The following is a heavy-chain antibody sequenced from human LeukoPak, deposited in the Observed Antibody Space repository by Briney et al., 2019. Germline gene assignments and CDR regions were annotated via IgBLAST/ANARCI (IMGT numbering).Heavy chain of an antibody. D-gene: IGHD2-15*01. CDR3: VRELVVGPAEYFQN. CDR2: INKDGSET. J-gene: IGHJ1*01. Sequence: PGGSLRLSCVASGFTFSNYWMAWSRHAPGRGLEWVANINKDGSETYYLDSVRGRFTISRDNAKNSLYLQMNTLGAEDTAVYYCVRELVVGPAEYFQNWGQGTLVTVSS. CDR1: GFTFSNYW. V-gene: IGHV3-7*01.